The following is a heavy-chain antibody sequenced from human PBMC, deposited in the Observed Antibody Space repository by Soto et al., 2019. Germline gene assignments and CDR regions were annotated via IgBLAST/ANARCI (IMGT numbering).Heavy chain of an antibody. D-gene: IGHD5-12*01. CDR3: ARGALLWKYSGYDYKGDY. V-gene: IGHV1-46*03. Sequence: QVQLVQSGAEVKKPGASVKVSCKASGYTFTSYYMHWVRQAPGQGLEWMGIINPSGGSTSYAQKFQGRVTMTRDTSTSTVYMELSSLRSEDTAVYYCARGALLWKYSGYDYKGDYWGQGTLVTVSS. CDR2: INPSGGST. CDR1: GYTFTSYY. J-gene: IGHJ4*02.